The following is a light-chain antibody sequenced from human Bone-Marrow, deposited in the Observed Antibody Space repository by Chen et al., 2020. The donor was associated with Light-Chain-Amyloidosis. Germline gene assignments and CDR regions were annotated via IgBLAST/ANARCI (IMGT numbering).Light chain of an antibody. CDR3: SSFTSGSSYV. J-gene: IGLJ1*01. CDR2: AVS. V-gene: IGLV2-14*01. CDR1: SGDVGTYNY. Sequence: QSALTQPASVSGSPGHSITISCTRTSGDVGTYNYVSWYQHHPGKAPKVMIYAVSNQPSGVSNRFSGSKSGNTASLTISGLQAEDEADYYCSSFTSGSSYVFGPGTKVTVL.